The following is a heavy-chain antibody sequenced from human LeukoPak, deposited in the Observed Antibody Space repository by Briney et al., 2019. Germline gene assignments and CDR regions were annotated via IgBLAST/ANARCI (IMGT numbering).Heavy chain of an antibody. J-gene: IGHJ6*02. D-gene: IGHD6-13*01. Sequence: ASVKVSCKASGYTFTGYYMHWVRQAPGQGLEWMGWINTNTGNPTYAQGFTGRFVFSLDTSVSTAYLQISSLKAEDTAVYYCARGGYSSTKRGMDVWGQGTTVTVSS. CDR3: ARGGYSSTKRGMDV. CDR1: GYTFTGYY. CDR2: INTNTGNP. V-gene: IGHV7-4-1*02.